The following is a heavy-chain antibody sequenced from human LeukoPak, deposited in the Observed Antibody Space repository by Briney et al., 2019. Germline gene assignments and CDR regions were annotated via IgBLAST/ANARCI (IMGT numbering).Heavy chain of an antibody. J-gene: IGHJ4*02. Sequence: GGSLRLSCVVSGITFSTYTMSWVRQAPGKGLEWVSAISGSGGSTYYADSVKGRFTISRDNSKNTLYLQMNSLRAEDTAVYYCARPYSPFDYWGQGTLVTVSS. D-gene: IGHD5-12*01. V-gene: IGHV3-23*01. CDR1: GITFSTYT. CDR3: ARPYSPFDY. CDR2: ISGSGGST.